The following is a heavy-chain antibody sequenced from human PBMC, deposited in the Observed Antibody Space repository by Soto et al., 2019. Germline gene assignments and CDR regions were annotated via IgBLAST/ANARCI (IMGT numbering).Heavy chain of an antibody. V-gene: IGHV2-5*02. J-gene: IGHJ4*02. Sequence: SGPTLVNPTQTLALTCTFSGFSLSTSGVGVGWIRQPPGKALEWLGIIFWDDDKRYRPSLKRRVSITKDTSKNQLVLTMTNMDPVDTATYYCAHLPWKEMWPRAPVVNWGQGTPVTVSS. CDR1: GFSLSTSGVG. CDR3: AHLPWKEMWPRAPVVN. CDR2: IFWDDDK. D-gene: IGHD1-1*01.